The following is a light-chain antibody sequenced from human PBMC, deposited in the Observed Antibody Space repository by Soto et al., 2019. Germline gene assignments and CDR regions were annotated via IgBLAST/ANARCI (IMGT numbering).Light chain of an antibody. CDR1: HSVSNS. V-gene: IGKV3-20*01. CDR2: DAS. CDR3: QQYGSSVT. Sequence: ESVLTQSPATLSLSPGERATLSCRASHSVSNSLAWYQQKPGQAPRLLIYDASSRATGIPDRFSGSGSGTDFTLTISRLEPEDFAVYYCQQYGSSVTFGQGTRLEIK. J-gene: IGKJ5*01.